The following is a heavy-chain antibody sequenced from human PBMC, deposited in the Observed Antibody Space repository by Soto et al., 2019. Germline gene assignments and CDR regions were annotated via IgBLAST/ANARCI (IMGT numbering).Heavy chain of an antibody. CDR3: TTDWGSGTHYARAFDV. CDR2: IRSNIDGATT. D-gene: IGHD3-16*01. V-gene: IGHV3-15*01. CDR1: GFAFKYAR. J-gene: IGHJ3*01. Sequence: PGGSLRLSCAASGFAFKYARMTWVRQAPGKGLEWVGHIRSNIDGATTAYAAPVKGRFTISRDESKNTVDLQMNSLITEDTAVYYCTTDWGSGTHYARAFDVWGQGTMVTVSS.